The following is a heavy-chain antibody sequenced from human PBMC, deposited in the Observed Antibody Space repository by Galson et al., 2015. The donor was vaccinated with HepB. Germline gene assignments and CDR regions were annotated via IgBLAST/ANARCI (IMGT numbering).Heavy chain of an antibody. CDR1: GFTFSSYA. Sequence: SLRLSCAASGFTFSSYAMSWVRQAPGKGLEWISTISGSGGNTYYADSVKGRFTISRDNSMNTLYLQMNSLRAEDTAIYYCAKARSQWLRPYYFDYWGQGTLVTVSS. D-gene: IGHD6-19*01. J-gene: IGHJ4*02. CDR2: ISGSGGNT. CDR3: AKARSQWLRPYYFDY. V-gene: IGHV3-23*01.